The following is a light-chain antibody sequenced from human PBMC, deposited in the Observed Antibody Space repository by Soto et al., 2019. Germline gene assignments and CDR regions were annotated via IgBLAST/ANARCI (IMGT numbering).Light chain of an antibody. CDR1: QSVKNNY. Sequence: EIVLKQSPDTLSLSPGERATLSCRASQSVKNNYFAWYQQKPGQPPRFLIYDASSRATGIPDRFSGSGSGTDFTLTISRLEPEDFAVYYCQQYGSTPLTFGGGTKVDIK. V-gene: IGKV3-20*01. J-gene: IGKJ4*01. CDR3: QQYGSTPLT. CDR2: DAS.